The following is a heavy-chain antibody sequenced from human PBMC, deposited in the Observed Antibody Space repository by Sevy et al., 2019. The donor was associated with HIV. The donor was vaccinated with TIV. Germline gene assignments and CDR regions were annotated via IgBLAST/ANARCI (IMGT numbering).Heavy chain of an antibody. Sequence: ASVKVSCKASGYTFTGQYIHWVRHAPGQGLEWMGWINHNSGDTKYAQEFKGRVTMTRDTSISTAYMELSGLKSDVTAVYYCSRDLRLRGYSYGCFDYWGQGTLVTVSS. CDR1: GYTFTGQY. J-gene: IGHJ4*02. CDR3: SRDLRLRGYSYGCFDY. D-gene: IGHD5-18*01. CDR2: INHNSGDT. V-gene: IGHV1-2*02.